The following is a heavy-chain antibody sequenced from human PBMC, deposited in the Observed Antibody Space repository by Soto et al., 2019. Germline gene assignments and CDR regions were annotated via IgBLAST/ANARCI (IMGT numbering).Heavy chain of an antibody. CDR3: ARDREGSGWEYFDY. J-gene: IGHJ4*02. V-gene: IGHV4-59*01. Sequence: SETLSLTCTVSGGSISSYYWSWIRQPPGKGLEWIGYIYYSGSTNYNPSLKSRVTISVDTSKNQFSLKLSSVTAADTAVYYCARDREGSGWEYFDYWGQGTLVIVSS. CDR1: GGSISSYY. D-gene: IGHD6-19*01. CDR2: IYYSGST.